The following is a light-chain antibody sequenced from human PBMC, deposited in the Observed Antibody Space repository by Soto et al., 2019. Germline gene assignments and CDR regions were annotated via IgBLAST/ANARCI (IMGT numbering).Light chain of an antibody. Sequence: QSVLTQPPSASGTPGQRVTISCSGSSSNIGTKTVNWYRQLPGTAPKLLIYANNQRPSGVPDRFSGSKSGTSASLAISGLQSEDEADYYCAAWDDNLNGYVFGTGTKVTVL. CDR3: AAWDDNLNGYV. CDR1: SSNIGTKT. J-gene: IGLJ1*01. V-gene: IGLV1-44*01. CDR2: ANN.